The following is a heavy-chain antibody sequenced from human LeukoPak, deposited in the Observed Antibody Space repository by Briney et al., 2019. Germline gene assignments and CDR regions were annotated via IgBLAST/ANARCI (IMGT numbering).Heavy chain of an antibody. CDR3: ARAPGQPDDAFDI. D-gene: IGHD6-13*01. CDR1: GYTFRNYA. CDR2: ISAYNGNT. J-gene: IGHJ3*02. Sequence: ASVKVSCKASGYTFRNYAISWVRQAPGQGLEWMGWISAYNGNTNYAQKLQGRVTMTTDTSTSTAYMKLRSLRSDDTAVYYCARAPGQPDDAFDIWGQGTMVTVSS. V-gene: IGHV1-18*01.